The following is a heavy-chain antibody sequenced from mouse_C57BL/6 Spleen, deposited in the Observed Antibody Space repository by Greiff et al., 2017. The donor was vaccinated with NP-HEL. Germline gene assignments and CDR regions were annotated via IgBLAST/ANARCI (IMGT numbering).Heavy chain of an antibody. CDR1: GFTFSSYA. J-gene: IGHJ2*01. Sequence: EVQLVESGGGLVKPGGSLKLSCAASGFTFSSYAMPLVRQTPEKRLEWVATISDGGSYTYYPDNVKGRYTSSRDNAKNNLYLQMSHVKSEDTAMYYCARENYSNAHDYWGQGTTLTVSS. CDR2: ISDGGSYT. D-gene: IGHD2-5*01. CDR3: ARENYSNAHDY. V-gene: IGHV5-4*01.